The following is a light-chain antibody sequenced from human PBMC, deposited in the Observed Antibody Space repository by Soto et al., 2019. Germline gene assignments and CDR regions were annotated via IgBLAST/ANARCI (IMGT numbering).Light chain of an antibody. Sequence: QSALTQPASVSGSPCQSTAISCTGTSSVVGAYDYVSWYQKHPGKAPKVMVFDVNHRPSGVSNRFSGSKSGNTASLTITGLQAEDEADYYCGSYTRRKSVIFVGGTK. J-gene: IGLJ2*01. CDR3: GSYTRRKSVI. V-gene: IGLV2-14*03. CDR2: DVN. CDR1: SSVVGAYDY.